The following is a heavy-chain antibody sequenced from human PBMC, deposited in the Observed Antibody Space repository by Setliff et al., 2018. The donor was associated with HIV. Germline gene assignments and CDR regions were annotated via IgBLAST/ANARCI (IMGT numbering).Heavy chain of an antibody. CDR2: INTDGSSS. V-gene: IGHV3-74*01. J-gene: IGHJ4*02. CDR1: GFTFSSYW. D-gene: IGHD3-10*01. CDR3: ARVWFGNIEALPH. Sequence: PGGSLRLSCAASGFTFSSYWMHWVRQVPGKGLVWVSRINTDGSSSDYADSVKGRFTISRDNAKDTLYLQMNSLRADDTALYYCARVWFGNIEALPHWGQGTLVTVS.